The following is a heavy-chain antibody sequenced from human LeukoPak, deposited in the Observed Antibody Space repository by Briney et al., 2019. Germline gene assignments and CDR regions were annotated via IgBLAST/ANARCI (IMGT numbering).Heavy chain of an antibody. CDR2: VWHDDNQK. CDR1: GFPFSIFG. CDR3: ARDGSTYTINFYQALDV. D-gene: IGHD1-26*01. Sequence: GGSLRLSCAASGFPFSIFGMHWVRQAPGKGLEWVAVVWHDDNQKYYADSVKGRFTISKDNSKNTVYLQMNSLRVEDTATYYCARDGSTYTINFYQALDVWGQGTMVTVSS. J-gene: IGHJ3*01. V-gene: IGHV3-33*01.